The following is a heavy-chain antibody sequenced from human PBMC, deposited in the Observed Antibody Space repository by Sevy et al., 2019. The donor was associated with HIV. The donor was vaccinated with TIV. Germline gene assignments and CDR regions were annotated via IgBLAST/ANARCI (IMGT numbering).Heavy chain of an antibody. V-gene: IGHV3-49*04. CDR2: IRSKAYGGTT. CDR3: TRVEVVADWRMDV. D-gene: IGHD2-15*01. CDR1: GFTFDDYT. J-gene: IGHJ6*02. Sequence: GGSLRLSCRASGFTFDDYTMSWVRQAPGKGLEWVAVIRSKAYGGTTEYAADVKGRLTISRDEYKSIVYLQVNRLKTEDTGVYYCTRVEVVADWRMDVWGQGTTVTVSS.